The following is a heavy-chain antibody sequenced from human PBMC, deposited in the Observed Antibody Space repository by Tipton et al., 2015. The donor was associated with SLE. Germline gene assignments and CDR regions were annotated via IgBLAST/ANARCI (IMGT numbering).Heavy chain of an antibody. Sequence: SLRLSCAASGFTFSSYAMHWVRQAPGKGLEWVAFIRYDGSNKYYADSVKGRFTISRDNSKNTLYLQMNSLRAEDTAVYYCAKGGSSWGYYYGMDVWGQGTTVTVSS. V-gene: IGHV3-30*02. J-gene: IGHJ6*02. D-gene: IGHD6-13*01. CDR3: AKGGSSWGYYYGMDV. CDR2: IRYDGSNK. CDR1: GFTFSSYA.